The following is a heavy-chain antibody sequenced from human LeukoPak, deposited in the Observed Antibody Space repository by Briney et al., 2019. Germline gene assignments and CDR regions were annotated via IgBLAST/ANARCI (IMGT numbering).Heavy chain of an antibody. CDR1: GGSISSYY. V-gene: IGHV4-59*01. CDR2: IYYSGST. J-gene: IGHJ6*03. D-gene: IGHD6-25*01. Sequence: SETLSLTCTVSGGSISSYYWSWIRQPPGEGLEWIGYIYYSGSTNYNPSLKSRVTISVDTSKNQFSLKLSSVTAADTAVYYCARGVLGGFYYYYYMDVWGKGTTVTVSS. CDR3: ARGVLGGFYYYYYMDV.